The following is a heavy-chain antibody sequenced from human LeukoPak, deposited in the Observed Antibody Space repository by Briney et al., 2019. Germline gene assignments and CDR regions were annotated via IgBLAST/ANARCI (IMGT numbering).Heavy chain of an antibody. CDR1: GFTFSDYH. J-gene: IGHJ4*02. V-gene: IGHV3-48*01. CDR2: ISSTSTTM. D-gene: IGHD3-10*01. CDR3: ARGDITMVRGVIITGYFDY. Sequence: GGSLRLSCAASGFTFSDYHINWVRQAPGKGLEWLSYISSTSTTMFYADSVKGRFAISRDNAKSSLYLQMNSLRAEDTAVYYCARGDITMVRGVIITGYFDYWGQGTLVTVSS.